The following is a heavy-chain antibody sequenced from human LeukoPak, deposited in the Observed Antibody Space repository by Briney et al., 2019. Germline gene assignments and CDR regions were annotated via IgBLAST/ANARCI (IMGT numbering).Heavy chain of an antibody. CDR2: IKPDGSET. CDR3: ARVRNYYGLDV. CDR1: GFTFSTYW. J-gene: IGHJ6*02. V-gene: IGHV3-7*01. Sequence: GGSLRLSCAASGFTFSTYWMSWVRQAPGKGLEWVASIKPDGSETYSVDSVKGRFTISRDNARNSLYLQTNSLRAEDTAMYYCARVRNYYGLDVWGQGTTVTVSS.